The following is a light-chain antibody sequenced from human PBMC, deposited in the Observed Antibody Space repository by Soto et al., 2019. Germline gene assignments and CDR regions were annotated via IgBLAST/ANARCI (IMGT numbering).Light chain of an antibody. CDR1: SSNIGSNT. Sequence: QSVLTQPPSASGTPGQRATISCSGSSSNIGSNTVNWYQQLPGTAPKLLIYSNNQRPSGVPDRFSGSKSGTSASLAISGLQSEDEADYYCAAWDDSLNGAVFGGGTQLTVL. CDR2: SNN. J-gene: IGLJ7*01. CDR3: AAWDDSLNGAV. V-gene: IGLV1-44*01.